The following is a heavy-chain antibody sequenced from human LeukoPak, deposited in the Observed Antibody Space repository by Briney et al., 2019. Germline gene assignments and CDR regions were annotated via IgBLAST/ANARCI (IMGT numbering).Heavy chain of an antibody. V-gene: IGHV1-8*02. CDR1: GYTFTSYG. Sequence: ASVKVSCKASGYTFTSYGISWVRQAPGQGLEWMGWINPNSGGTNYAQKFQGRVTMTRNTSISTAYMELSSLRSEDTAVYYCASSNSGSYYYYYGMDVWGQGTTVTVSS. CDR2: INPNSGGT. J-gene: IGHJ6*02. CDR3: ASSNSGSYYYYYGMDV. D-gene: IGHD1-26*01.